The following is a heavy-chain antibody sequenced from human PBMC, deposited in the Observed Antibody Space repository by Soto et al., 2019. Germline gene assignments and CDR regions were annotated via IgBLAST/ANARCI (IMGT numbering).Heavy chain of an antibody. Sequence: ASVKVSCKASGYTFTSYDINWVRQATGQGLEWMGWMNPNSGNTGYAQKFQGRITMTRNTSISTAYMELSSLRSEDTAVYYCARGPELLEWVSRFDPWGQGTLVTVSS. CDR1: GYTFTSYD. D-gene: IGHD1-26*01. J-gene: IGHJ5*02. CDR2: MNPNSGNT. CDR3: ARGPELLEWVSRFDP. V-gene: IGHV1-8*01.